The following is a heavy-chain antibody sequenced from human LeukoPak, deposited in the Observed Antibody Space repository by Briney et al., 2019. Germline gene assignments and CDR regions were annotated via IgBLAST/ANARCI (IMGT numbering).Heavy chain of an antibody. CDR1: GFTFSSYA. J-gene: IGHJ4*02. V-gene: IGHV3-23*01. Sequence: GGSLRLSCAAPGFTFSSYAMSWVRQAPGKGLEWVSAISGSGGSTYYADSVKGRFTISRDNSKNTLYLQMNSLRAEDTAVYYCAKVWRYYDSSGYFRVNYFDYWGQGTLVTVSS. CDR2: ISGSGGST. D-gene: IGHD3-22*01. CDR3: AKVWRYYDSSGYFRVNYFDY.